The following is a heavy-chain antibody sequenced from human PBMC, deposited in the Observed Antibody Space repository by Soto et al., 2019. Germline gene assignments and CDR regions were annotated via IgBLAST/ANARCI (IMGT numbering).Heavy chain of an antibody. CDR1: GGSFSGYY. Sequence: PSETLSLTCAVYGGSFSGYYWSWIRQPPGKGLEWIGEINHSGSTNYNPSLKSRVTISVDTSKNQFSLKLSSVTAADTAVYYCARERYCSSTSCYKWGLDYWGQGTLVTVSS. CDR3: ARERYCSSTSCYKWGLDY. V-gene: IGHV4-34*01. CDR2: INHSGST. D-gene: IGHD2-2*02. J-gene: IGHJ4*02.